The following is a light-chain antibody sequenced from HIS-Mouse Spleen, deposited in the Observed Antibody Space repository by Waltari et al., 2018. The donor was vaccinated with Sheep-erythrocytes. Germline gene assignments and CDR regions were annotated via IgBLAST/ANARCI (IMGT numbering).Light chain of an antibody. CDR1: QSVLYSSNNKNY. Sequence: DIVMTQSPDSLAVSLGERATINCKSRQSVLYSSNNKNYLAWYQQKPGQPPKLLIYCASTRESGVPDRFSGSGSGTDSTLTISSLQAEDVAVYYCQQYYSTLTFGGGTKVEIK. CDR3: QQYYSTLT. J-gene: IGKJ4*01. CDR2: CAS. V-gene: IGKV4-1*01.